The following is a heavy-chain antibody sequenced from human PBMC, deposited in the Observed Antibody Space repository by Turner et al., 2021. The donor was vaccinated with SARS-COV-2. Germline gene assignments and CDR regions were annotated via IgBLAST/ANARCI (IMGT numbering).Heavy chain of an antibody. Sequence: QVQLQESGLGLVKPSQTLSLTCTVPGGSISRGGYYWSWIRQHPGKGLDWIGYIYYIGSTYYNPSLKGRFTISVDTSKIQFSLKLSSVIAADTSVYYCARLRYFDWSYYFDYWGQRTLVTVSS. CDR3: ARLRYFDWSYYFDY. J-gene: IGHJ4*02. CDR2: IYYIGST. V-gene: IGHV4-31*03. CDR1: GGSISRGGYY. D-gene: IGHD3-9*01.